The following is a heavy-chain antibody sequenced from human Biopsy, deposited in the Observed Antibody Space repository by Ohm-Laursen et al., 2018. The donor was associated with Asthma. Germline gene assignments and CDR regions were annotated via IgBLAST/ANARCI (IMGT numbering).Heavy chain of an antibody. J-gene: IGHJ6*02. D-gene: IGHD3-10*01. V-gene: IGHV1-18*01. Sequence: ASVKVSCKTSGYTFNSAGITWVRQAPGQGLEWMGWISVYNGNTKVAQKLQDRVTMITGTSTSTAYMELRSLGSDDTAVYFCARAVDYSHYYGIDVWGQGTTVTVS. CDR1: GYTFNSAG. CDR2: ISVYNGNT. CDR3: ARAVDYSHYYGIDV.